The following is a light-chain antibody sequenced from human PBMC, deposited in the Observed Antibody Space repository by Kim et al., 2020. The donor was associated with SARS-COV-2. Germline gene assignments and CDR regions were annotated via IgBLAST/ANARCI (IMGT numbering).Light chain of an antibody. Sequence: VALGQTVRITCQGDSLRSYYTTWYQQKPGQAPILVIYGKNNRPSGIPDRFSGSSSGNTASLTITATQAGDEADYYCNSRDNNDNVVFGGGTRLTVL. J-gene: IGLJ2*01. CDR1: SLRSYY. CDR2: GKN. V-gene: IGLV3-19*01. CDR3: NSRDNNDNVV.